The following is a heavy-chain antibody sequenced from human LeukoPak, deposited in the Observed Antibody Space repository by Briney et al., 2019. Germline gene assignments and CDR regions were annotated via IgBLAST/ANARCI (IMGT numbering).Heavy chain of an antibody. V-gene: IGHV3-48*04. CDR3: ARGGYYYYYMDV. CDR1: GFTFSSYS. J-gene: IGHJ6*03. Sequence: PGGSLRLSCAASGFTFSSYSMNWVRQAPGKGLEWVSYISSSSSTIYYTDSVKGRFTISRDNARNSLYLQMNSLRAEDTAVYYCARGGYYYYYMDVWGKGTTVTVSS. CDR2: ISSSSSTI.